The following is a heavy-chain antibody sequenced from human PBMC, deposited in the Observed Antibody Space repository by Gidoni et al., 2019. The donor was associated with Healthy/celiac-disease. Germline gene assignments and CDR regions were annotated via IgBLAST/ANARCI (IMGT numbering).Heavy chain of an antibody. Sequence: EVQLVESGGGLVKPGGSLRLSCAASGFTFSNAWMSWVRQAPGKGLEWDGRIKSKTDGGTTDYAAPVKGRFTISRDDSKNTLYLQMNSLKTEDTAVYYCTTEAGVTPSFDYWGQGTLVTVSS. CDR3: TTEAGVTPSFDY. D-gene: IGHD5-18*01. CDR2: IKSKTDGGTT. V-gene: IGHV3-15*01. CDR1: GFTFSNAW. J-gene: IGHJ4*02.